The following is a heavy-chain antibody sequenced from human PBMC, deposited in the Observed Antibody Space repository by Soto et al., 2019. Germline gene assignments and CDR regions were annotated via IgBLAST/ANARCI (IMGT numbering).Heavy chain of an antibody. D-gene: IGHD5-18*01. CDR2: IYYSGST. V-gene: IGHV4-31*03. CDR3: ATLSDTAMVTSGYAFDI. Sequence: SETLSLTCTVSGGSISSGGYYWSWIRQHPGKGLEWIGYIYYSGSTYYNPSLKSRVTISVDTSKNQFSLKLSSVTAADTAVYYCATLSDTAMVTSGYAFDIWGQGTMVPSPQ. J-gene: IGHJ3*02. CDR1: GGSISSGGYY.